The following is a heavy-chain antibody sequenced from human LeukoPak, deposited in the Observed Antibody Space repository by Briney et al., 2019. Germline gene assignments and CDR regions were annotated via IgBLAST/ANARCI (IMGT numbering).Heavy chain of an antibody. CDR1: GYTLTELS. Sequence: GASVMVSCKVSGYTLTELSMHWVRQAPGKGLEWMGGFDPEDGETIYAQKFQGRVTMTEDTSTDTAYMELSSLRSEDTAVYYCATGPPLHDYGDYNWFDPWGQGTLVTVSS. D-gene: IGHD4-17*01. V-gene: IGHV1-24*01. CDR3: ATGPPLHDYGDYNWFDP. J-gene: IGHJ5*02. CDR2: FDPEDGET.